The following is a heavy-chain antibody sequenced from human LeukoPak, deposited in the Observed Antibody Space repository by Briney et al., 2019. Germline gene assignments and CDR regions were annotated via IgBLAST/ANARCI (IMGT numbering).Heavy chain of an antibody. CDR2: TKSSSSYK. CDR3: ATDSPSTYCGGDCYLGYYFDY. D-gene: IGHD2-21*02. CDR1: GFTFSDNY. V-gene: IGHV3-11*05. J-gene: IGHJ4*02. Sequence: GGSLSLYCAASGFTFSDNYLSWIRQAPGKGLKWVSYTKSSSSYKNYAYSVKGRFTISRDITKDSVYLRKHSLRASATADCSCATDSPSTYCGGDCYLGYYFDYWGQGTLVTVSS.